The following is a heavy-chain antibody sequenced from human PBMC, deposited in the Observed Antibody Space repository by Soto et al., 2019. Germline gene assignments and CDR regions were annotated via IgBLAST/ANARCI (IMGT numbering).Heavy chain of an antibody. V-gene: IGHV1-3*01. D-gene: IGHD7-27*01. J-gene: IGHJ4*02. CDR3: ARAGEGRGGIMIDY. CDR2: INAGNGNT. CDR1: GYTFTSYA. Sequence: QVQLVQSGAEVKKPGASVKVSCKASGYTFTSYAMHWVRRAPGQRLEWMGWINAGNGNTKYSQKFQGRVTITRDTSASTAYMELSILRSEDTAVYYCARAGEGRGGIMIDYWGQGTLVTVSS.